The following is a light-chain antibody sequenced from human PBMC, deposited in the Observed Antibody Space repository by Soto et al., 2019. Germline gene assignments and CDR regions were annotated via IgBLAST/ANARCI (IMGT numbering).Light chain of an antibody. V-gene: IGLV2-11*01. Sequence: QSALTQPRSVSGSPGQSVTISCTGISSDVGGYNYVSWYQQHPGKAPKLMVYDVTKRPSGVPDRFSGSKSGTTASLTISRLQAEDEADYYCSSYAGSNVVFGGGTKLTVL. CDR2: DVT. CDR3: SSYAGSNVV. J-gene: IGLJ2*01. CDR1: SSDVGGYNY.